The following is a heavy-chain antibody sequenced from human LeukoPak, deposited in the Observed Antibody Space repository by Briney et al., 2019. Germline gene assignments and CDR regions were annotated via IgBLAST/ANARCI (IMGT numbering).Heavy chain of an antibody. V-gene: IGHV1-46*01. CDR2: INPSGGST. D-gene: IGHD3-22*01. CDR1: GYTFTSYY. Sequence: ASVKVSCKASGYTFTSYYMHWVRQAPGQGLEWMGIINPSGGSTSYAQKFQGRVTMTRDTSTSTVYMELSSLRSEDTAVYYCARAGVFNYYDSSGYSFQHWGQGTLVTVSS. J-gene: IGHJ1*01. CDR3: ARAGVFNYYDSSGYSFQH.